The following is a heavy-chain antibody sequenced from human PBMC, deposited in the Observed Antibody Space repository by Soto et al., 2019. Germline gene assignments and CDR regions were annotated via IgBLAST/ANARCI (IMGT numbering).Heavy chain of an antibody. J-gene: IGHJ5*02. CDR3: ARSVGYYDSSGSRDWFDP. Sequence: DSVKGRFTISKDNARSSLYLQMNSLRVEDTAVYYCARSVGYYDSSGSRDWFDPWGQGTLVTVSS. V-gene: IGHV3-7*04. D-gene: IGHD3-22*01.